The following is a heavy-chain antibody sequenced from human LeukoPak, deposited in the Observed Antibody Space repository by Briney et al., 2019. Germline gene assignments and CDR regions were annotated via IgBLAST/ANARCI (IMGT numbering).Heavy chain of an antibody. V-gene: IGHV3-7*01. Sequence: HPGGSLRLSCAASGFTFSSYWMSWVRQAPGKGLEWVANIKQDGSEKYYVDSVKGRFTISRDNAKNSLYLQMNSLRAEDTAVYYCAKDHSSSSREPHYFDYWGQGTLVTVSS. D-gene: IGHD6-6*01. J-gene: IGHJ4*02. CDR1: GFTFSSYW. CDR3: AKDHSSSSREPHYFDY. CDR2: IKQDGSEK.